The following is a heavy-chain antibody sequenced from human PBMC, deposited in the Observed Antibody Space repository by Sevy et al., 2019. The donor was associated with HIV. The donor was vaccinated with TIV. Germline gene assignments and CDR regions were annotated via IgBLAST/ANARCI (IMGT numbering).Heavy chain of an antibody. V-gene: IGHV3-43D*04. Sequence: GGSLRLSCAASGFTFDDYAMHWVRQAPGKGLEWVSLISWDGGSTYYADSVKGRFTISRDNSKNSLYLQMNSLRAEDTALYYCAKAPGSSWSHTGKYFDYWGQGTLVTVSS. J-gene: IGHJ4*02. CDR1: GFTFDDYA. CDR2: ISWDGGST. D-gene: IGHD6-13*01. CDR3: AKAPGSSWSHTGKYFDY.